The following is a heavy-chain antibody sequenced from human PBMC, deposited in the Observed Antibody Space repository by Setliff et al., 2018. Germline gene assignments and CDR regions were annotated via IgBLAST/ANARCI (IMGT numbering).Heavy chain of an antibody. D-gene: IGHD3-10*01. CDR1: GFTFSGYY. CDR2: IKQDGNEK. Sequence: SLRLSCAASGFTFSGYYMQWVRQAPGKGLEWVANIKQDGNEKYYVDSVKGRFTISRDNAKNSLYLQMNSLSAEDTAVYYCARMDGWGTYYSYYYNGMDVWGQGTTVTVSS. J-gene: IGHJ6*02. V-gene: IGHV3-7*01. CDR3: ARMDGWGTYYSYYYNGMDV.